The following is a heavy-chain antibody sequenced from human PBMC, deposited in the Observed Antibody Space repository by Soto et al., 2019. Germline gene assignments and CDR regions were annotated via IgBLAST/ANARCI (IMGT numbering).Heavy chain of an antibody. J-gene: IGHJ3*02. CDR3: ARVSPSYGSGRNDAFDI. CDR2: ISAYNGNT. Sequence: ASVKVSCKASGCTFTSYGISWVRQAPGQGLEWMGWISAYNGNTNYAQKLQGRVTMTTDTSTSTAYMELRSLRSDDTAVYYCARVSPSYGSGRNDAFDIWGQGTMVTVSS. V-gene: IGHV1-18*01. CDR1: GCTFTSYG. D-gene: IGHD3-10*01.